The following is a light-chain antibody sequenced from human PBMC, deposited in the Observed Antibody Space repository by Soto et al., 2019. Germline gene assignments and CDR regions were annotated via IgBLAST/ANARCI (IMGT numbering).Light chain of an antibody. Sequence: EIVLTQSPGTLSLSPGERATLSCRASQSVSSSYLAWYQQKPGQAPRLLIYDASSRATGIPDRFSGSGSGTDFTLTISRLEPEDFAVYYYQQYGSSPPTFGPGTKVDIK. J-gene: IGKJ3*01. CDR1: QSVSSSY. V-gene: IGKV3-20*01. CDR3: QQYGSSPPT. CDR2: DAS.